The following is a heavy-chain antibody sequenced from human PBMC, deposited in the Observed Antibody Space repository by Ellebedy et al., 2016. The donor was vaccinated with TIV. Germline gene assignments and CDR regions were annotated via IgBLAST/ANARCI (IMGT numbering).Heavy chain of an antibody. CDR3: ARDKRGYSGYDNYYNYYMDV. D-gene: IGHD5-12*01. CDR2: VYYTGRA. Sequence: MPSETLSLTCTVSGGSFSGTSNYWAWLRQPPGRGLEWIASVYYTGRAYYNPSLKSRVPTSVDTSQNQFSLSLSSVTAADTAIYYCARDKRGYSGYDNYYNYYMDVWGKGTTVTVSS. CDR1: GGSFSGTSNY. J-gene: IGHJ6*03. V-gene: IGHV4-39*07.